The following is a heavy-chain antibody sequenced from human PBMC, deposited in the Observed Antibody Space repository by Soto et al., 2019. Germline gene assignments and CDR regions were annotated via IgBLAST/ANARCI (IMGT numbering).Heavy chain of an antibody. CDR1: GFSLNTFGVT. V-gene: IGHV2-5*02. D-gene: IGHD3-10*01. Sequence: SGPTLVNPTQTLTLTCVFSGFSLNTFGVTVGWTRQPPGKALEWVALIYWDDGKRYSPSLKSRLTITKETSRNQVVLTMTNVDPEDTATYFCANSTAHRVYFKHWGEGTLVTVSS. J-gene: IGHJ1*01. CDR3: ANSTAHRVYFKH. CDR2: IYWDDGK.